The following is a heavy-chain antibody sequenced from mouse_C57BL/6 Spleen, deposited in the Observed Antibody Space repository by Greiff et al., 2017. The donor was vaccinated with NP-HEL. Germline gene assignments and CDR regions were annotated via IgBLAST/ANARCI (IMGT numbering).Heavy chain of an antibody. Sequence: QVQLQQSGAELVKPGASVKISCKASGYAFSSYWMNWVKQRPGKGLEWIGQIYPGDGDTNYNGKFKGTATLTADKSSSTAYMQRSSLASEDSAVYFCAREGKLGPFDYWGQGTTLTVSS. J-gene: IGHJ2*01. V-gene: IGHV1-80*01. D-gene: IGHD4-1*01. CDR2: IYPGDGDT. CDR3: AREGKLGPFDY. CDR1: GYAFSSYW.